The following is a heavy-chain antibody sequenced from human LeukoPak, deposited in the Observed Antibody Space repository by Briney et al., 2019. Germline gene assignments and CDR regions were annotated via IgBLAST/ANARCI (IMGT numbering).Heavy chain of an antibody. CDR3: ARDKDPLWFGELLSVSGAFDI. J-gene: IGHJ3*02. V-gene: IGHV3-11*05. CDR1: GFTSSDYY. Sequence: GGSLRLSCAASGFTSSDYYMSWIRQAPGKGLEWVSYISSSSSYTNYADSVKGRFTISRDNAKNSLYLQMNSLRAEDTAVYYCARDKDPLWFGELLSVSGAFDIWGQGTMVTVSS. D-gene: IGHD3-10*01. CDR2: ISSSSSYT.